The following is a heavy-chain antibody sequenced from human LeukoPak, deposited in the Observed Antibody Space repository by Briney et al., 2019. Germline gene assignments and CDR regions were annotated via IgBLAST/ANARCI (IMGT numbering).Heavy chain of an antibody. V-gene: IGHV4-34*01. CDR2: INHSGST. CDR3: ARGRGYSYGYRHGY. D-gene: IGHD5-18*01. Sequence: PSETLSLTCAVYGVSFSGYYWSWIRQPPGKGLEWIGEINHSGSTNYNPSLKSRVTISVDTSKNQFSLKLSSVTAADTAVYYCARGRGYSYGYRHGYWGQGTLVTVSS. CDR1: GVSFSGYY. J-gene: IGHJ4*02.